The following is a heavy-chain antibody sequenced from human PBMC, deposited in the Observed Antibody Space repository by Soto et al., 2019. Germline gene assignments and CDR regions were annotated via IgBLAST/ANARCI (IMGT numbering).Heavy chain of an antibody. V-gene: IGHV4-61*01. J-gene: IGHJ4*02. D-gene: IGHD4-17*01. Sequence: PSETLSLTCTVSGGSVSSGSYYWSWIQQPPGKGLEWIEYIYYSGSTNYIPSLKSLVTISVDTAYMELSSLRSEDTAVYYCATEANYGDYVGYWGQGTLVTVSS. CDR2: IYYSGST. CDR3: ATEANYGDYVGY. CDR1: GGSVSSGSYY.